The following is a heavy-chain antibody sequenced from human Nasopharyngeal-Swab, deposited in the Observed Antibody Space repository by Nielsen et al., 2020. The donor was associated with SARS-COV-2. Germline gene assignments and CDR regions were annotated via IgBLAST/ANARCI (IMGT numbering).Heavy chain of an antibody. J-gene: IGHJ4*02. D-gene: IGHD6-13*01. CDR1: GYTFTSYA. Sequence: ASVKVSCKASGYTFTSYAMHWVRQAPGQRLEWMGWINAGNGNTKYSQKFQGSVTITRDTSASTAYMELSSLRSEDTAVYYCARGIAAAGTLDYWGQGTLVTVSS. CDR2: INAGNGNT. V-gene: IGHV1-3*01. CDR3: ARGIAAAGTLDY.